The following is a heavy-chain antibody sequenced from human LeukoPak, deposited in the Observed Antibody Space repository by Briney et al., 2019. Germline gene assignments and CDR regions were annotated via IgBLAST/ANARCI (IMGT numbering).Heavy chain of an antibody. CDR3: ATKRGWSTNFDY. CDR1: GYTLTELS. V-gene: IGHV1-24*01. D-gene: IGHD6-19*01. CDR2: FDPEDGET. J-gene: IGHJ4*02. Sequence: ASVKVSCKVSGYTLTELSMHWVRQAPGKGLEWMGGFDPEDGETIYAQKFQGRVTMTEDTSTDTAYMELSSLRSEDTAVYYCATKRGWSTNFDYWGQGTLVTVSS.